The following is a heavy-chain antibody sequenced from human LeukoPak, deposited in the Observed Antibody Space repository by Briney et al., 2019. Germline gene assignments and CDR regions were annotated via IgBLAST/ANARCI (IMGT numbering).Heavy chain of an antibody. J-gene: IGHJ4*02. D-gene: IGHD2-2*01. CDR1: GFTFINYA. CDR2: ISGSGDST. Sequence: GGSLRLSCAASGFTFINYAMSWVRQAPGKGLEWVSAISGSGDSTNYADSVKGRFTISRDNSKSTLYLQMNSLRAEDTAVYYCARDSDYQLLWSYYFGYWGQGTLVTASS. V-gene: IGHV3-23*01. CDR3: ARDSDYQLLWSYYFGY.